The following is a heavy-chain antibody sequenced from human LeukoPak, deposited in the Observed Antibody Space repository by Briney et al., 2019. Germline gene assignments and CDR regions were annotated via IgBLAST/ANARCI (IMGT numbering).Heavy chain of an antibody. CDR3: ARVDSFYGSGGMDV. Sequence: SETLSLTCTVSGYSIRRGYYWGWSRQPPGKGLGGIGTIYHSGSAYYNPSLKSRVTISVDTSKNQFSLKLSSVTAADTAVYYCARVDSFYGSGGMDVWGQGTTVTVSS. J-gene: IGHJ6*02. D-gene: IGHD3-10*01. CDR1: GYSIRRGYY. V-gene: IGHV4-38-2*02. CDR2: IYHSGSA.